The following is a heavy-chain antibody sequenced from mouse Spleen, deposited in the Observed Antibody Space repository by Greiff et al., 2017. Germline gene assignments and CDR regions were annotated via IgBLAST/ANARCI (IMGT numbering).Heavy chain of an antibody. CDR2: ISYDGSN. CDR3: ARELYDYEAWFAY. J-gene: IGHJ3*01. Sequence: EVQLQESGPGLVKPSQSLSLTCSVTGYSITSGYYWNWIRQFPGNKLEWMGYISYDGSNNYNPSLKNRISITRDTSKNQFFLKLNSVTTEDTATYYCARELYDYEAWFAYWGQGTLVTVSA. CDR1: GYSITSGYY. D-gene: IGHD2-4*01. V-gene: IGHV3-6*01.